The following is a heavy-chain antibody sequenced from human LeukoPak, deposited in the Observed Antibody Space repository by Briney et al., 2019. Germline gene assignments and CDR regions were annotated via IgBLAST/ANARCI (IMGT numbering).Heavy chain of an antibody. CDR2: IHPGDSEI. Sequence: GESLKISCQVSGFNFLYYRIAWVRQRAGEGLEWMGIIHPGDSEITYSPSFQGQVIISADKSANTAYLEWSGLKASDTGIYYCARLATARSDDYMDVWGKGTTVTVSS. J-gene: IGHJ6*03. CDR3: ARLATARSDDYMDV. D-gene: IGHD1-26*01. CDR1: GFNFLYYR. V-gene: IGHV5-51*01.